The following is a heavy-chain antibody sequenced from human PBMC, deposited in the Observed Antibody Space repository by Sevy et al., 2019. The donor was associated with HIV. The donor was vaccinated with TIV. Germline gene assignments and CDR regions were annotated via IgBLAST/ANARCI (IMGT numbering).Heavy chain of an antibody. CDR2: IGANGGST. J-gene: IGHJ3*02. V-gene: IGHV3-23*01. D-gene: IGHD1-26*01. CDR3: AKDRVWEGGDVFEI. CDR1: GFTFRNYA. Sequence: GGSLRLSCAASGFTFRNYAMNWVRQAPGKGLEWVSAIGANGGSTYYADSVKGRFTISRDNSKNTLYLQMNSLRPEDMAVYYCAKDRVWEGGDVFEIWGQGTMVTVSS.